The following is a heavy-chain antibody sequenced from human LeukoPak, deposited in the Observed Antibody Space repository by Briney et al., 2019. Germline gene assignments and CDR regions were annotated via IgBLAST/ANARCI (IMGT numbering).Heavy chain of an antibody. CDR3: ARALRNDAFDI. CDR1: GYTFTGYY. Sequence: ASVKVSCKSSGYTFTGYYLHWARQAPGQGLEWMGWIIPNSGGTTYAQNFQGRVTMTRDTSISTAYMELSSLRSDDTAIYFCARALRNDAFDIWGQGTMVSVSS. CDR2: IIPNSGGT. J-gene: IGHJ3*02. V-gene: IGHV1-2*02.